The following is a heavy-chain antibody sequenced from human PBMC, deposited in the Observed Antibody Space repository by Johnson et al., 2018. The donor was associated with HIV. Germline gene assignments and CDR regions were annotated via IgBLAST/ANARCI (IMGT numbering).Heavy chain of an antibody. CDR2: ISTSGSTK. CDR3: ARDNGYYYDSSGSRNAFDI. J-gene: IGHJ3*02. V-gene: IGHV3-11*04. Sequence: QVQLVESGGGVVQSGRSLRLSCAASGFRFSDHYMSWIRQAPGKGLEWISYISTSGSTKYYADSVKGRFTISRDNAKNSLYLQMNSLRAEDTAVYYCARDNGYYYDSSGSRNAFDIWGQGTMVTVSS. D-gene: IGHD3-22*01. CDR1: GFRFSDHY.